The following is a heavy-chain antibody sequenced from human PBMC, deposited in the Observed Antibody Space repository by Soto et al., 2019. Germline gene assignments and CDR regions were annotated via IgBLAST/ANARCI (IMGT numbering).Heavy chain of an antibody. D-gene: IGHD4-4*01. Sequence: EVQLVQSGAEVKKPGESLRISCKGSGYSFTSYWISWVRQMPGKVLAWMGRMDPSDSYTNYSPSFQGHVTISADKSISTAYLQWSSLKASDTAMYYCARLAMTTRTGYYGMDVWGQGTKVNVPS. CDR2: MDPSDSYT. V-gene: IGHV5-10-1*01. CDR3: ARLAMTTRTGYYGMDV. J-gene: IGHJ6*02. CDR1: GYSFTSYW.